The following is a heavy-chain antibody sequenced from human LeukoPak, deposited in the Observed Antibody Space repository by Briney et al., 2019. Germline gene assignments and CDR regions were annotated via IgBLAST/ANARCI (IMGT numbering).Heavy chain of an antibody. CDR2: NRRSGENT. J-gene: IGHJ6*04. D-gene: IGHD2-15*01. CDR3: ANVWGVVVAARF. Sequence: GGSLRLSCAASGFTFSSYDMSWVRQAPGRGLEWVSSNRRSGENTYYGDAVKGRFTISRDNSKNTVYLQMNSLSPEDTAVYYCANVWGVVVAARFWGKGTTVSISS. CDR1: GFTFSSYD. V-gene: IGHV3-23*01.